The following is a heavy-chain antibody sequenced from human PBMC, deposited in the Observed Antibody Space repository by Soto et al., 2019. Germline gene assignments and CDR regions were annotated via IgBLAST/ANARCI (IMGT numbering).Heavy chain of an antibody. D-gene: IGHD6-19*01. V-gene: IGHV1-69*12. J-gene: IGHJ6*02. CDR3: ARAVAGGVYYYYGMDV. Sequence: QVQLVQSGAEVKKPGSSVKVSCKASGGTFSSYAINWVRQAPGQGLEWMGGIIPIFGTADYAQKFQGRVTITADESTSKAYMELSGLRSADTAVYYCARAVAGGVYYYYGMDVWGQGTTVTVSS. CDR2: IIPIFGTA. CDR1: GGTFSSYA.